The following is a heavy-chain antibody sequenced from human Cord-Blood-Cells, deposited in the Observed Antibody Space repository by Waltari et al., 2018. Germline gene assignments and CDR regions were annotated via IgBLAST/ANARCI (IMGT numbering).Heavy chain of an antibody. CDR1: GGSISSSSYY. D-gene: IGHD6-19*01. Sequence: QLQLQESGPGLVKPSETLSLTCTVPGGSISSSSYYWGWTRQPPGKGLEWIGSIYYSGSTYYNPSLKSRVTISVDTSKNQFSLKLSSVTAADTAVYYCARQYSSGWYFDYWGQGTLVTVSS. CDR2: IYYSGST. J-gene: IGHJ4*02. CDR3: ARQYSSGWYFDY. V-gene: IGHV4-39*01.